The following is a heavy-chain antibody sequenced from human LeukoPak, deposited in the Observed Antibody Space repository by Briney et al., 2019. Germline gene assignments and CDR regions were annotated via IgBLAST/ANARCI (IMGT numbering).Heavy chain of an antibody. CDR2: INSNGYST. Sequence: GGSLRLSCSASGFAFSAYAMHWVRQAPGKGLEYIAAINSNGYSTYYIDSVRGRFTLSRDNSKNTVYLQMSSLRAGDTAVYYCVKGILVTTSPFDYWGQGTLVTVSS. D-gene: IGHD4-17*01. V-gene: IGHV3-64D*06. CDR3: VKGILVTTSPFDY. J-gene: IGHJ4*02. CDR1: GFAFSAYA.